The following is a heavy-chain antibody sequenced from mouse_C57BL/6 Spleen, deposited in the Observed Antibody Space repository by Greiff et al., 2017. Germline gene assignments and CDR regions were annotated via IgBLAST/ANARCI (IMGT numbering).Heavy chain of an antibody. D-gene: IGHD2-5*01. Sequence: QVQLQQPGAELVKPGASVKLSCKASGYTFTSYWMHWVKQRPGQGLEWIGMIHPNSGSTNYNEKFKSKATLTVDKSSSTAYMQLSSLTPEDSAVYYGARVSHYSKDYAMDYWGQGTSVTVSS. V-gene: IGHV1-64*01. CDR3: ARVSHYSKDYAMDY. CDR2: IHPNSGST. J-gene: IGHJ4*01. CDR1: GYTFTSYW.